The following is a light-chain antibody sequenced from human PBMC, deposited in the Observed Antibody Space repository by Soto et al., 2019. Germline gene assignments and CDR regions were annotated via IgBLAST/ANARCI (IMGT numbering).Light chain of an antibody. V-gene: IGKV3-20*01. CDR3: QQYGTSPYT. CDR2: GAS. Sequence: EIVLTQSPGTLSLSPGERATLSCGASQRLTSNSLAWYQQKPGQAPRLLVYGASIRATGIPDRFSGSGSGTDFTLTISRLEPKDFAVYYCQQYGTSPYTFGQGTKLEI. CDR1: QRLTSNS. J-gene: IGKJ2*01.